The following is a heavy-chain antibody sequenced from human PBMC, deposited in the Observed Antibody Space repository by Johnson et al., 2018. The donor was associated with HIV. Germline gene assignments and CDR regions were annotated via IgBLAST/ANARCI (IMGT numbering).Heavy chain of an antibody. CDR3: AKSKLPDLVLDI. D-gene: IGHD4-23*01. CDR1: GFTFDDYA. CDR2: IGTAGDT. Sequence: QVQLVESGGGVVRPGGSLRLSCAASGFTFDDYAMHWVRQAPGKGLEWVSGIGTAGDTYYPASVKGRFTISRDNSKNTLYLQMNSLRGEDTAVYYCAKSKLPDLVLDIWGQGTVVTVSS. V-gene: IGHV3-NL1*01. J-gene: IGHJ3*02.